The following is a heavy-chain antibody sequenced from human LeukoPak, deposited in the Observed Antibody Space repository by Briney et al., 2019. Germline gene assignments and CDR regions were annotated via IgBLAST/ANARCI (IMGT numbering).Heavy chain of an antibody. V-gene: IGHV3-9*01. CDR3: AREMPMKYYYDSSGSSDY. CDR1: GFTFDDYA. J-gene: IGHJ4*02. Sequence: TGGSLRLSCAASGFTFDDYAMHWVRQAPGKGLEWVSGISWNSGSIGYADSVKGRFTISRDNAKNSLYLQMNSLRAEDTAVYYCAREMPMKYYYDSSGSSDYWGQGTLVTVSS. CDR2: ISWNSGSI. D-gene: IGHD3-22*01.